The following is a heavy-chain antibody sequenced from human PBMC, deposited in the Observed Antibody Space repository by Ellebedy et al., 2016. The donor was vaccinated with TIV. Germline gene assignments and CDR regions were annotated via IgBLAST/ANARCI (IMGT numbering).Heavy chain of an antibody. J-gene: IGHJ4*02. CDR3: AKDHLSTVAGCLDY. V-gene: IGHV3-9*01. Sequence: SLKISCAASGFTFDDYVMHWVRQAPGKGLEWVSGISWNSDNIDYADSVKGRFTISRDNSKNTLYLQMNSLRAEDTAVYYCAKDHLSTVAGCLDYWGQGTLVTVSS. CDR2: ISWNSDNI. D-gene: IGHD6-19*01. CDR1: GFTFDDYV.